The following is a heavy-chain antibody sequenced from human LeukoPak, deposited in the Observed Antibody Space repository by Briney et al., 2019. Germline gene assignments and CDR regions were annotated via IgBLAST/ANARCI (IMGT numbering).Heavy chain of an antibody. CDR2: IIPIFGTA. D-gene: IGHD3-22*01. V-gene: IGHV1-69*05. J-gene: IGHJ4*02. Sequence: SVKVSCKASGGTFSSYAISWVRQAPGQGLEWIGGIIPIFGTANYAQKFQGRVTITTDESTSTAYMELSSLRSEDTAVYYCASPPHYYDSSGYTPGHFDYWGQGTLVTVSS. CDR1: GGTFSSYA. CDR3: ASPPHYYDSSGYTPGHFDY.